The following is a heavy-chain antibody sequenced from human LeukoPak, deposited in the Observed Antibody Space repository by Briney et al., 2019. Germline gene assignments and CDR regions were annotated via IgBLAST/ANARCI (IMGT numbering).Heavy chain of an antibody. V-gene: IGHV3-23*01. CDR2: ISGSGGST. Sequence: TGGSLRLSCAASGFTFSSYAMSWVRQAPGKGLEWVSAISGSGGSTYYADSVKGRFTISRDNSKNTLYLQMNSLRAEDTAVYYCAKDLYSSGWLDFDYWGQGTLATVSS. D-gene: IGHD6-19*01. CDR3: AKDLYSSGWLDFDY. CDR1: GFTFSSYA. J-gene: IGHJ4*02.